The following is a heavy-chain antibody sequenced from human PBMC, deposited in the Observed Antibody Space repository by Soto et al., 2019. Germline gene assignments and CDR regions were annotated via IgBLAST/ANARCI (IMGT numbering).Heavy chain of an antibody. D-gene: IGHD3-16*01. V-gene: IGHV1-18*01. CDR1: GYTFTSYG. Sequence: QVQLVQSGGEVKKPGASVKVSCKASGYTFTSYGITWVRQAPGQGLEYLGWISTYNGNTDFAQKVQNRVTLTTDTSTSTAYMELRSLRPDDTAVYYCARAKVLITPNWFDPWRQGTLVTVSS. CDR3: ARAKVLITPNWFDP. J-gene: IGHJ5*02. CDR2: ISTYNGNT.